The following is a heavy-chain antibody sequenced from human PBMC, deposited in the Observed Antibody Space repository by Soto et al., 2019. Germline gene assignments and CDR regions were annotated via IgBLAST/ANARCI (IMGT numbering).Heavy chain of an antibody. CDR2: IGIAGDT. CDR1: GFTFSRYD. D-gene: IGHD2-15*01. CDR3: ERAGYCSGGSCYSGGLGGLDV. V-gene: IGHV3-13*01. Sequence: GGSLRLSCAASGFTFSRYDMHWVRQATGKGLEWVSGIGIAGDTYHAGSVKGRFTISRENAKNSLYLQMDSLRAEDTAGYYCERAGYCSGGSCYSGGLGGLDVWGQGTTVTVSS. J-gene: IGHJ6*02.